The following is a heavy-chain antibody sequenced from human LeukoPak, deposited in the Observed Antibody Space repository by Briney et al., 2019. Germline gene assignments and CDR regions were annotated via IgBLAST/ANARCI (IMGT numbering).Heavy chain of an antibody. Sequence: GGSLRLSCAASGFIFSSYSMSWVRQAPGKGLEWVSSISTSSSYIYYADSVKGRFTISRDNAKNSLYLQMNSLRAEDTAVYYCARDPWTTSHYMDVWGKGTTVTVYS. J-gene: IGHJ6*03. CDR3: ARDPWTTSHYMDV. CDR1: GFIFSSYS. D-gene: IGHD1-1*01. V-gene: IGHV3-21*01. CDR2: ISTSSSYI.